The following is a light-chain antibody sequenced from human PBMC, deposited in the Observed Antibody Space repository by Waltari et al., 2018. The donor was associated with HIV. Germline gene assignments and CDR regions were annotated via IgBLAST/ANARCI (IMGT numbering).Light chain of an antibody. J-gene: IGLJ2*01. V-gene: IGLV1-44*01. CDR1: SSNIGSNT. CDR3: AAWDDSLNGFMA. CDR2: SNN. Sequence: QSVLTQPPSASGTPGQRFTISCSGSSSNIGSNTVNWYQQLPGTAPKLLIYSNNQRPSGVPERFSGSRSGTSASLASSGLQSEDEADYYCAAWDDSLNGFMAFGGGTKVTVL.